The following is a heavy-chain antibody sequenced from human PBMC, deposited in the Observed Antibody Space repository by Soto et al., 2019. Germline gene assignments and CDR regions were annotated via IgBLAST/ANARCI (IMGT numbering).Heavy chain of an antibody. J-gene: IGHJ4*02. Sequence: LRLSCAASGFTFSTYGMHWVRRAPGKGLEWVAAMSYDGTKEYYVDSVKGRFTISRDNSRNTLFLQLNSLRAEDTAVYYCAKEYGSTWIDHWGQGTLVTVSS. V-gene: IGHV3-30*18. CDR2: MSYDGTKE. CDR3: AKEYGSTWIDH. CDR1: GFTFSTYG. D-gene: IGHD6-13*01.